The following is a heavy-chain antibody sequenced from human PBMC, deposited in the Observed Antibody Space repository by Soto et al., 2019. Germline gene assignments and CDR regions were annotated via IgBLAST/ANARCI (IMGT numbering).Heavy chain of an antibody. J-gene: IGHJ6*02. CDR1: GGSISSYY. V-gene: IGHV4-59*01. CDR3: ARLVATNIYYYYYGLDV. Sequence: PSETLSLTCTVSGGSISSYYWSWIRQPPGKGLEWIGYMSHSGTTDYSTSLKSRVTISVDTSRNQLSLELSSVTAADTAVYYCARLVATNIYYYYYGLDVWGQGTTVTVSS. CDR2: MSHSGTT. D-gene: IGHD5-12*01.